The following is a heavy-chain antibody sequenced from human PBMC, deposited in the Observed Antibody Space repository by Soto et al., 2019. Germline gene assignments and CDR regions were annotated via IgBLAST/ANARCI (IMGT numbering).Heavy chain of an antibody. CDR3: ARPGDDIVVVPAATAEYFQH. D-gene: IGHD2-2*01. Sequence: SVKVSCKASGGTFSSYAISWVRQAPGQGLEWMGGIIPIFGTANYAQKFQGRVTITADESTSTAYMELSSLRSEDTAVYYCARPGDDIVVVPAATAEYFQHWGQGTLVTVSS. V-gene: IGHV1-69*13. CDR2: IIPIFGTA. J-gene: IGHJ1*01. CDR1: GGTFSSYA.